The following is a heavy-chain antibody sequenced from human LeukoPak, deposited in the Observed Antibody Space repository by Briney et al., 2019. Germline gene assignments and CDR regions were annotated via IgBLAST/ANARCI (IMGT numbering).Heavy chain of an antibody. CDR2: ISSSGSYI. V-gene: IGHV3-21*01. Sequence: GGSLRLSCAASGFTFTRYSMNWVRQAPGKGLEWVSSISSSGSYIYYAQSVEGRFIISRDNAKNSHYLQMNSQRVDDTAGYFCSRGTYRSSSPSIGMPYYLDYWGQGILVTVSS. D-gene: IGHD6-6*01. J-gene: IGHJ4*02. CDR1: GFTFTRYS. CDR3: SRGTYRSSSPSIGMPYYLDY.